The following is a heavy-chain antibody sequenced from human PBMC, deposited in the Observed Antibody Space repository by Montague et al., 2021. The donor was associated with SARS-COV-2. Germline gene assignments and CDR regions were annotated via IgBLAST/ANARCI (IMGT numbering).Heavy chain of an antibody. CDR2: ISWNSGSI. J-gene: IGHJ4*02. CDR1: GFTFGDYA. V-gene: IGHV3-9*01. Sequence: SLRLSCAASGFTFGDYAMQWVRRAPGKGLEWVSGISWNSGSIGYADSVKGRFTISRDNAKNSLYLQMNSLRAEDTTLYYCAKARSGSYWDPYYFDYWGQGTLVTVSS. CDR3: AKARSGSYWDPYYFDY. D-gene: IGHD1-26*01.